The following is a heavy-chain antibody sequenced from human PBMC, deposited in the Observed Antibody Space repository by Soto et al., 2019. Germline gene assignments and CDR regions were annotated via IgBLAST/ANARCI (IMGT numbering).Heavy chain of an antibody. CDR1: GFTFSSYA. V-gene: IGHV3-30-3*01. CDR3: AGEGSTSSLDY. CDR2: ISYDGSKK. Sequence: GGSLRLSCAASGFTFSSYAVHWVRQAPGKGLEWVAVISYDGSKKYYADSVRGRFTISRDNSKNTLYLQMNSLRDQDTAVYYCAGEGSTSSLDYWGQGTLVTVSS. D-gene: IGHD6-6*01. J-gene: IGHJ4*02.